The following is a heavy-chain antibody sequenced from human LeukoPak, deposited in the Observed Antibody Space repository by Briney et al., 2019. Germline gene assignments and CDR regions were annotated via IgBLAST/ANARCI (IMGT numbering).Heavy chain of an antibody. CDR3: ARDKGYSYGSYGY. CDR2: ISSSSSYI. Sequence: KPGGSLRLSCAASGFTFSSYSMNWVRQAPGKGLEWVSSISSSSSYIYYADSVKGRFTISRDNAKNSLYLQMNSLRAEDTAVYYCARDKGYSYGSYGYWGQGTLVTVSS. J-gene: IGHJ4*02. D-gene: IGHD5-18*01. V-gene: IGHV3-21*01. CDR1: GFTFSSYS.